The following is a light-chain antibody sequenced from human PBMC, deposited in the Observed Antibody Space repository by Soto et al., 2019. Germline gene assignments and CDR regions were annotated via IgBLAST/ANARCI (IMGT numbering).Light chain of an antibody. Sequence: QSALTQPASVSGSPGQSITISCTGTSSDVGGYDYVSWYQQHPLKAPKLIIYEVRNRPSGVSNRFSGSKSGNTASLTISGLQAEDEADYYCSSYTSSTTRVFGTGTKVTVL. V-gene: IGLV2-14*01. CDR2: EVR. J-gene: IGLJ1*01. CDR3: SSYTSSTTRV. CDR1: SSDVGGYDY.